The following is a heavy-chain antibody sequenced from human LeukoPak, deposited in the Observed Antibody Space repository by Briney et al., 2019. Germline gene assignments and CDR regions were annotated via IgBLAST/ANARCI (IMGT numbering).Heavy chain of an antibody. Sequence: PGGSLRLSCAASGFTFSTYSMNWLRRAPGKGLEWVSCISLESNYKYYVDSVKGRFTISRDNAKSSLYLQMNSLRAEDTAVYYCVRGGYRGFDYEYWGQGPLVSVSS. CDR3: VRGGYRGFDYEY. CDR1: GFTFSTYS. V-gene: IGHV3-21*01. J-gene: IGHJ4*02. CDR2: ISLESNYK. D-gene: IGHD5-12*01.